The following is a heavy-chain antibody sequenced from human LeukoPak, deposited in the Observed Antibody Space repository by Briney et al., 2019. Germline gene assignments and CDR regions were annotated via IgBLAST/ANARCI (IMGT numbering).Heavy chain of an antibody. CDR3: AREQVPYNWNYVLGDY. CDR2: ISAYNGNT. D-gene: IGHD1-7*01. V-gene: IGHV1-18*01. CDR1: GYTFTSYG. J-gene: IGHJ4*02. Sequence: ASVKVSCKASGYTFTSYGISWVRQAPGQGLEWTGWISAYNGNTNYAQKLQGRVTMTTDTSTSTAYMELRSLRSDDTAVYYCAREQVPYNWNYVLGDYWGQGTLVTVSS.